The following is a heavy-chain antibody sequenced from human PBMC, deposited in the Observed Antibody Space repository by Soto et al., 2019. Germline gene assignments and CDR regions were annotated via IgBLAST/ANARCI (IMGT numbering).Heavy chain of an antibody. CDR1: GGSISSVGYY. CDR2: ISYSGIT. V-gene: IGHV4-31*03. CDR3: AREVGDLGTRFEP. Sequence: QVQLQESGPGLVKPSQTLSLTCTVSGGSISSVGYYWNWIRQHPGKDLEWVGYISYSGITHHNPALKSRLXXSXDXXKSQFSLKLSSVTAADTAVYYCAREVGDLGTRFEPWGQGTLVTVSS. J-gene: IGHJ5*02. D-gene: IGHD1-26*01.